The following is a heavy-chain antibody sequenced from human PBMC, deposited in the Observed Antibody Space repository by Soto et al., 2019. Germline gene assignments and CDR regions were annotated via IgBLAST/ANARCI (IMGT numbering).Heavy chain of an antibody. J-gene: IGHJ4*02. V-gene: IGHV4-59*12. CDR2: IYYSGST. CDR1: GGSISSYY. D-gene: IGHD5-12*01. Sequence: SETLSLTCTVSGGSISSYYWSWIRQPPGKGLEWIGYIYYSGSTNYNPSLKSRVTISVDTSKNQFSLKLSSVTAADTAVYYCAKDHRWLQLLTAGGLFDYWGQGTLVTVSS. CDR3: AKDHRWLQLLTAGGLFDY.